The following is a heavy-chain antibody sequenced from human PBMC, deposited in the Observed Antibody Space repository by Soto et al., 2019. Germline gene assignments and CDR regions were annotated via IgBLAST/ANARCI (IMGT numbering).Heavy chain of an antibody. CDR1: GGSFSGYY. V-gene: IGHV4-34*01. Sequence: SETLSLTCAVYGGSFSGYYWSWIRQPPGKGLEWIGEINHSGSTNYNPSLKSRVTISVDTSKNQFSLKLSSVTAADTAVYYCARTSDYDILTGYYPDWFDPWGQGTLVTVSS. CDR2: INHSGST. CDR3: ARTSDYDILTGYYPDWFDP. D-gene: IGHD3-9*01. J-gene: IGHJ5*02.